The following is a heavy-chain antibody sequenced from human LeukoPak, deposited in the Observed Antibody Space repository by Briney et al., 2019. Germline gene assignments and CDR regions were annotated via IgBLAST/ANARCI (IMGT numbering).Heavy chain of an antibody. J-gene: IGHJ4*02. CDR3: ARKGGNSAFDY. D-gene: IGHD4-23*01. CDR2: ISLNSGTI. Sequence: PGRSLRLSCAASGFTFDDYAMHWVRQAPGRGLEWVSVISLNSGTIAYADSVKGRFTISRDNAKKSLYLQMNSPRAEDTALYYCARKGGNSAFDYWGQGTLVTVSS. CDR1: GFTFDDYA. V-gene: IGHV3-9*01.